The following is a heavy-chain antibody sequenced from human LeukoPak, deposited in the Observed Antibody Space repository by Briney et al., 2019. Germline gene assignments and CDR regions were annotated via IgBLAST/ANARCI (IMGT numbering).Heavy chain of an antibody. D-gene: IGHD2-15*01. J-gene: IGHJ3*02. CDR3: AREDAAQMDNAFDT. CDR1: GGSFSGYY. V-gene: IGHV4-34*01. Sequence: SETLSLTCAVYGGSFSGYYWSWIRQPPGKGLEWIGEINHSGSTNYSPSLKSRVTISVDTSKNQYSLKLTSVTAADMGVYYCAREDAAQMDNAFDTWGQGTMVTVSS. CDR2: INHSGST.